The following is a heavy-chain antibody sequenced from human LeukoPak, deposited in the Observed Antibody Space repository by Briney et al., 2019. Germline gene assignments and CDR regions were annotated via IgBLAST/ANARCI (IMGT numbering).Heavy chain of an antibody. CDR1: GGSFSGYY. J-gene: IGHJ4*02. Sequence: SETLSLTCAVYGGSFSGYYWSWIRQPPGKGLEWIGYIYTSGSTNYNPSLKSRVTISVDTSKNQFSLKLSSVTAADTAVYYCARQRVGTTALFDYWGQGTLVTVSS. CDR2: IYTSGST. V-gene: IGHV4-4*09. CDR3: ARQRVGTTALFDY. D-gene: IGHD1-1*01.